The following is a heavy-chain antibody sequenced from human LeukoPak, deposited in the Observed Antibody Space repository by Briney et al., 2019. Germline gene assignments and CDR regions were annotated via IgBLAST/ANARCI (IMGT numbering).Heavy chain of an antibody. CDR2: IYTSGST. CDR1: GGSISRYY. D-gene: IGHD6-13*01. CDR3: ARVDLTAAELYFDY. V-gene: IGHV4-4*07. Sequence: ASETLSLTCTVSGGSISRYYWSWIRQPAGKRLEWIGRIYTSGSTNYNPSLKSRVAMSVDTSKNQFSLKLSSVTAADTAVYYCARVDLTAAELYFDYWGQGTLVTVSS. J-gene: IGHJ4*02.